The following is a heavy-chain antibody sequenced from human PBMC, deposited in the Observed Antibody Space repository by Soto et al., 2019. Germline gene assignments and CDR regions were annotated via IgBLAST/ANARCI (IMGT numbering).Heavy chain of an antibody. CDR2: ISGSGGST. CDR3: AKDGGSGGYSYGGFDY. J-gene: IGHJ4*02. V-gene: IGHV3-23*01. Sequence: EVQLLESGGGLVQPGGSLRLSCAASGFTFRSYAMSWVRQAPGKGLEWVSAISGSGGSTYYADSVKGRFTISRDNSKNTLYLQMNSLRAEDTAVYYCAKDGGSGGYSYGGFDYWGQGTLVTVSS. CDR1: GFTFRSYA. D-gene: IGHD5-18*01.